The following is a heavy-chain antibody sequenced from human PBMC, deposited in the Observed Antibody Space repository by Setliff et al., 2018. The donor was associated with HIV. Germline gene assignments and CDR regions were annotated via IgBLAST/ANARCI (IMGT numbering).Heavy chain of an antibody. CDR2: INPSGGST. CDR1: GYTFTRYF. D-gene: IGHD1-26*01. J-gene: IGHJ4*02. V-gene: IGHV1-46*01. Sequence: ASVNVSCKASGYTFTRYFMHCVRQAPGQGLEWLGMINPSGGSTWYAQKFQGRVTMTGDTSTNTLYMELSSLRSEDTAVYYCARGWEGGMDYWGQGTLVPVSS. CDR3: ARGWEGGMDY.